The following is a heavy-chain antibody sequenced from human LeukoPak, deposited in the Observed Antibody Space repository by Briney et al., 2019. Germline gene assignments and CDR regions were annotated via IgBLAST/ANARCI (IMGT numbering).Heavy chain of an antibody. J-gene: IGHJ4*02. CDR2: ISYDGSKK. V-gene: IGHV3-30-3*01. CDR1: GFTLSSYV. D-gene: IGHD6-19*01. CDR3: ARAVAGIDY. Sequence: PGGSLRLSSVAPGFTLSSYVMCGGRAALRKGLWWGSVISYDGSKKYYADSVKGRITITRDNSKNTLYLQMNRLRAEETAVYYCARAVAGIDYWGQGTLVTVSS.